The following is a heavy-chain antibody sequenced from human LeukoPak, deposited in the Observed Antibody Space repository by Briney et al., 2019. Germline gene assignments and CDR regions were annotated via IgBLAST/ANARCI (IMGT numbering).Heavy chain of an antibody. J-gene: IGHJ4*02. CDR1: GGSISSYY. CDR3: ASSPLRFLEWYDY. CDR2: IYYSGST. V-gene: IGHV4-59*01. D-gene: IGHD3-3*01. Sequence: KSSETLSLTCTVSGGSISSYYWSWIRQPPGKGLEWIEYIYYSGSTNYNPSLKSRVTISVDTSKNQFSLKLSSVTAADTAVYYCASSPLRFLEWYDYWGQGTLVTVSS.